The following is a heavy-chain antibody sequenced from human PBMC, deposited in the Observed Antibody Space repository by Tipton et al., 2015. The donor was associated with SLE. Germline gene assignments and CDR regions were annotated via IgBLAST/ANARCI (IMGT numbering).Heavy chain of an antibody. D-gene: IGHD3/OR15-3a*01. J-gene: IGHJ6*03. CDR2: INHSGGT. CDR1: GDSMNGYY. CDR3: ARAPGLDRDYYYYYYMDV. V-gene: IGHV4-34*01. Sequence: TLSLTCTVSGDSMNGYYWSWIRQPPGKGLEWIGEINHSGGTNYNPSLKSRVTISVDASKNQFSLKLISVTAADTAVYYCARAPGLDRDYYYYYYMDVWGKGTTVTVSS.